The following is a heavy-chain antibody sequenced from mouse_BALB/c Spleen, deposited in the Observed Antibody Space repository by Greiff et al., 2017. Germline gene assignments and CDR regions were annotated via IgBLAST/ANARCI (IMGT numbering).Heavy chain of an antibody. CDR3: ARRKDWYFDV. J-gene: IGHJ1*01. V-gene: IGHV3-2*02. Sequence: VQLQQSGPGLVKPSQSLSLTCTVTGYSITSDYAWNWIRQFPGNKLEWMGYISYSGSTSYNPSLKSRISITRDTSKNQFFLQLNSVTTEDTATYYCARRKDWYFDVWGAGTTVTVSS. CDR2: ISYSGST. CDR1: GYSITSDYA.